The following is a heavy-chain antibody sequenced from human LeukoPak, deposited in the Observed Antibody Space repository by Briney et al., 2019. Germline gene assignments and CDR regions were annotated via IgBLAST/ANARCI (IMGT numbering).Heavy chain of an antibody. J-gene: IGHJ4*02. CDR3: AKDAAGPEY. D-gene: IGHD6-13*01. Sequence: GGSLRLSCAASGFTFGTTAMSWVRQAPGKGLEWVSTISGYGASTYYADSVKGRFTFSRDNSKNTLYLQMNSLRAEDTAVYYCAKDAAGPEYWGQGTLVTVSS. CDR1: GFTFGTTA. CDR2: ISGYGAST. V-gene: IGHV3-23*01.